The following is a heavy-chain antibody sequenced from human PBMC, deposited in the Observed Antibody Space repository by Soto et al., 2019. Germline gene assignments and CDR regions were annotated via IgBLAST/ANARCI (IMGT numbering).Heavy chain of an antibody. Sequence: ASVKVSCKVSGYTLTELSMHWVRQAPGKGLEWMGVFNPSGGSTSYAQKFQGRVTMTGDTSTSTVYMELSSLRSEDTAVYYCARSMTTVTMPSDYWGQGTLVTVSS. D-gene: IGHD4-17*01. CDR2: FNPSGGST. CDR1: GYTLTELS. V-gene: IGHV1-46*03. CDR3: ARSMTTVTMPSDY. J-gene: IGHJ4*02.